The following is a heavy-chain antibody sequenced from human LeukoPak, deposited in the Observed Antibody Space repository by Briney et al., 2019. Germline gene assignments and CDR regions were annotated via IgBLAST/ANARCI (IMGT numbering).Heavy chain of an antibody. V-gene: IGHV1-46*01. CDR2: INPSGGST. J-gene: IGHJ6*02. D-gene: IGHD2-15*01. CDR3: ARGGFYCSGGSCYPRHYYYGMDV. CDR1: GYTFTSYY. Sequence: ASVKVSCKASGYTFTSYYMHWVRQAPGQGLEWVGIINPSGGSTSYAQKFQGRVTMTRDTSTSTVYMELSSLRSEDTAVYYCARGGFYCSGGSCYPRHYYYGMDVWGQGTTVTVSS.